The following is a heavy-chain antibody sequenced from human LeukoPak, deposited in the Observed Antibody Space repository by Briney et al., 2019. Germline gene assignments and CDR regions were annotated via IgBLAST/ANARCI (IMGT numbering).Heavy chain of an antibody. V-gene: IGHV3-33*01. D-gene: IGHD3-9*01. CDR1: GFTFSSYG. CDR2: IWYDGSNK. Sequence: GRSLRLSCAASGFTFSSYGMHWVRQAPGKGLEWVAVIWYDGSNKYYADSVKGRFTISRDNSKNTLYLQMNSLRAEDTAVYYCARDNDILTGYPDYWGQETLVTVSS. J-gene: IGHJ4*02. CDR3: ARDNDILTGYPDY.